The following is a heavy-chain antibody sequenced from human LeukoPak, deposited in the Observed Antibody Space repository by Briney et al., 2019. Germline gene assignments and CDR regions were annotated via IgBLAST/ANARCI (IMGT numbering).Heavy chain of an antibody. CDR3: AKQAGSSSTSHDY. D-gene: IGHD6-13*01. V-gene: IGHV3-30-3*02. Sequence: PGGSLRLSCAASGFTFSSYTMHWVRQAPGKGLEWVAVISYDGSNKYYADSVKGRFTISRDNSKNTLYLQMNSLRAEDTAVYYCAKQAGSSSTSHDYWGQGTLVTVSS. J-gene: IGHJ4*02. CDR1: GFTFSSYT. CDR2: ISYDGSNK.